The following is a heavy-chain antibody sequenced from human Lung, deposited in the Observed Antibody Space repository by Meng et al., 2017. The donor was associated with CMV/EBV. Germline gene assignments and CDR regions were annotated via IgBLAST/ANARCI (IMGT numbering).Heavy chain of an antibody. Sequence: SETLSLTCTVSGGSMNNYFWSWIRQPPGKGLEWIGYIHSSGSTNYSPSLKSRVSISVDRSKNQFSLKLTSVTATDTAVYYCARDHVPISGVVPRGFDPWGQGTPVTGSS. V-gene: IGHV4-59*01. CDR2: IHSSGST. J-gene: IGHJ5*02. D-gene: IGHD3-3*01. CDR1: GGSMNNYF. CDR3: ARDHVPISGVVPRGFDP.